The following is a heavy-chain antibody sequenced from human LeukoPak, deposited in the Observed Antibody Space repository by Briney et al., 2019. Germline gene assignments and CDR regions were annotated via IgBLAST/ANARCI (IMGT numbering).Heavy chain of an antibody. CDR2: ISSSGGTI. Sequence: GGSLRLSCAASGLTFSSYEMNWVRQAPGKGLEWVSYISSSGGTIFYADSVKGRFTISRDNAKNSLYLQMNSLRAEDTAIYYCARDEATSAWYNWFDPWGQGTLVTVSS. V-gene: IGHV3-48*03. CDR3: ARDEATSAWYNWFDP. J-gene: IGHJ5*02. CDR1: GLTFSSYE. D-gene: IGHD1-26*01.